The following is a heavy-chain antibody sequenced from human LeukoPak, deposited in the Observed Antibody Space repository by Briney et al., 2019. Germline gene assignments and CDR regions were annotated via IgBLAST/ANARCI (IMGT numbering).Heavy chain of an antibody. CDR1: GFTVSSNY. J-gene: IGHJ4*02. V-gene: IGHV3-66*01. CDR3: ARGGRRWLRLGYFDY. CDR2: IYSGGST. D-gene: IGHD5-12*01. Sequence: PGGSLRLSCAASGFTVSSNYMSWVRQAPGKGLEWVSVIYSGGSTYYADSVKGRFTISRDNSKNTLYLQMNSLRAEDTAVYYCARGGRRWLRLGYFDYWGQGTLVTVSS.